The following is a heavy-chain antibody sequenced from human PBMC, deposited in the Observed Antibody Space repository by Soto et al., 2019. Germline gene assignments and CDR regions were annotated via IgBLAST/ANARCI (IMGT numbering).Heavy chain of an antibody. D-gene: IGHD3-10*01. CDR2: ISAYNGNT. CDR3: ARGVGYYGSGSYYNADYYGMDV. V-gene: IGHV1-18*01. CDR1: GYTFTSYG. Sequence: ASVKVSCKASGYTFTSYGISWVRQAPGQGLEWMGWISAYNGNTNYAQKLQGRVTMTTDTSTSTAYTELRSLRSDDTAVYYCARGVGYYGSGSYYNADYYGMDVWGQGTTVTVSS. J-gene: IGHJ6*02.